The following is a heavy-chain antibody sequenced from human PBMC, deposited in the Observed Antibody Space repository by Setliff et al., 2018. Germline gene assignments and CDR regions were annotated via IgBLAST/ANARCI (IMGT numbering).Heavy chain of an antibody. CDR2: INPHASEK. J-gene: IGHJ4*02. CDR1: GLSYSNCW. CDR3: FGAGTCSY. D-gene: IGHD3-10*01. Sequence: ETLSLSCTASGLSYSNCWVSWVRQAPGKGLEWLASINPHASEKYYVDSVKGRFTISRDNAKNSLSLQMNSLRTEDTAVYYCFGAGTCSYWGQGTLVTVSS. V-gene: IGHV3-7*01.